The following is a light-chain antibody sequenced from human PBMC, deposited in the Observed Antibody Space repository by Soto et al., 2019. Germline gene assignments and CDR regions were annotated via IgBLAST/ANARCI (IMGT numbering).Light chain of an antibody. CDR1: SSNIGSNY. J-gene: IGLJ3*02. CDR2: RNN. V-gene: IGLV1-47*01. CDR3: AAWDDSLSGRV. Sequence: QSVLTQPPSASGTPGQRVTISYSGSSSNIGSNYVFWYQQLPGTAPKLLIYRNNQRPSGVPDRFSVSKSGTSASLAISGLRSEDEADYYCAAWDDSLSGRVFGGGTKVTVL.